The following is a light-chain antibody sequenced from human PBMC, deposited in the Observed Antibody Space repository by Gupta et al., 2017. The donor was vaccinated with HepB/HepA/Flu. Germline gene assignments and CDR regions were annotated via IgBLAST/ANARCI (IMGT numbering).Light chain of an antibody. CDR3: QNYGSSPPGT. Sequence: EIVLTPSPGTLSLSPGERATLSCRASQSVSSSYLAWYQQKPGQAPRLLIYGASSRATGIPDRCSGSGSGTDVTLTIIRLEPEDFAVYYCQNYGSSPPGTYGPGTKVDIK. V-gene: IGKV3-20*01. J-gene: IGKJ3*01. CDR2: GAS. CDR1: QSVSSSY.